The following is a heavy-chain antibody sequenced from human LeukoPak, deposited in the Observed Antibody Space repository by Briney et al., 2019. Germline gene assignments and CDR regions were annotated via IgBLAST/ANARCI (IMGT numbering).Heavy chain of an antibody. V-gene: IGHV4-34*01. CDR2: INHSGST. D-gene: IGHD5-18*01. J-gene: IGHJ4*02. Sequence: SETLSLTCAVYGGSFSGYYWSWIRQPPGKGLEWIGEINHSGSTNYNPSLKSRVTISVDTSKNQFSLKLSSVTAADTAVYYCARARTQLWLFVRSGQRYYFDYWGQGTLVTVSS. CDR1: GGSFSGYY. CDR3: ARARTQLWLFVRSGQRYYFDY.